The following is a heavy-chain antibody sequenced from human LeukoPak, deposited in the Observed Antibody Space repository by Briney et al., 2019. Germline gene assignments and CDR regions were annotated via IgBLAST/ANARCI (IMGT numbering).Heavy chain of an antibody. D-gene: IGHD6-19*01. V-gene: IGHV4-31*03. CDR3: ARGRWPVLDY. J-gene: IGHJ4*02. CDR2: VYYSGST. CDR1: GGSISSGGYY. Sequence: SETLSLTCTVSGGSISSGGYYWSWIRQHPGKGLEWIGYVYYSGSTYYNPSLKSRVTISVDTSKNQFSLKLSSVTAADTAVYYCARGRWPVLDYWGQGTLVTVSA.